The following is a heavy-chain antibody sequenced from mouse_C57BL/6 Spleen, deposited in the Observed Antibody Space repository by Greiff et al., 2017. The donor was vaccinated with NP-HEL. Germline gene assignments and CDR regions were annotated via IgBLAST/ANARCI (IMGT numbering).Heavy chain of an antibody. CDR3: TTSVAPAY. Sequence: EVQLQQSGAELVRPGASVKLSCTASGFNIKDDYMHWVKQRPEQGLEWIGWIDPENGDTEYASKFQGKATITADTSSNTAYLQLSSLTSEDTAVYYCTTSVAPAYWGQGTLVTVSA. D-gene: IGHD1-1*01. V-gene: IGHV14-4*01. CDR1: GFNIKDDY. CDR2: IDPENGDT. J-gene: IGHJ3*01.